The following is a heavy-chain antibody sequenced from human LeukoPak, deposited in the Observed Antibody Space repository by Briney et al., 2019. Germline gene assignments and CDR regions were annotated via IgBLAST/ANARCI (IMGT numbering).Heavy chain of an antibody. J-gene: IGHJ5*02. Sequence: GGSLRLSCAASGFTFSSYGMHWVRQAPGKGLEWVAVISYDGSNKYYADSVKGRFTISRDNSKNTLYLQMNSLRAEDTAVYYCARDSLIVPAAIGGWFDPWGQGTLVTVSS. CDR3: ARDSLIVPAAIGGWFDP. CDR2: ISYDGSNK. V-gene: IGHV3-30*03. CDR1: GFTFSSYG. D-gene: IGHD2-2*01.